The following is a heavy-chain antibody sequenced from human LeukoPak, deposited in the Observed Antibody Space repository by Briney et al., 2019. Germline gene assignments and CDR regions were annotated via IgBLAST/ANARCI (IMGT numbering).Heavy chain of an antibody. CDR1: GDTFNNYA. V-gene: IGHV1-69*05. CDR2: IIPMFGTA. Sequence: SVKVSCKASGDTFNNYAISWVRQAPGQRLEWMGGIIPMFGTADYGQKFQGRVTIMTDESTSTGYMDLSSLRSEDTAIYYCVLGYCSGGCARYGGDYWGQGTLVTVSS. D-gene: IGHD2-15*01. CDR3: VLGYCSGGCARYGGDY. J-gene: IGHJ4*02.